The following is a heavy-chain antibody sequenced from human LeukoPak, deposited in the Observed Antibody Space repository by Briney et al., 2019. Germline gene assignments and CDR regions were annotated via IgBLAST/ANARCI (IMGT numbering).Heavy chain of an antibody. CDR2: INHNGNVN. V-gene: IGHV3-7*04. CDR3: ARGGVFDV. Sequence: GRSRRLFCAASGFTFSSDWMNWDRQAPGNGLEWVASINHNGNVNYYVDSVKGRFTISRDNAKNSLYLQMSNLRAEDTAVYFCARGGVFDVWGQGATVTVSS. CDR1: GFTFSSDW. D-gene: IGHD2-8*01. J-gene: IGHJ6*02.